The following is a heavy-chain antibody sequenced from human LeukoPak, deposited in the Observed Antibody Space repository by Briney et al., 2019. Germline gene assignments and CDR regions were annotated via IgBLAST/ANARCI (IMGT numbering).Heavy chain of an antibody. CDR1: GFTFSSYA. CDR2: ISGSGGST. Sequence: GGSLRLSCAVSGFTFSSYALSWVRQAPGKGLEWVSAISGSGGSTYYADSVKGRFTISRDNSKNTLYLQMNSLRAEDTAVYYCAKAKSTTTMIVVVITAPIDYWGQGTLVTVSS. CDR3: AKAKSTTTMIVVVITAPIDY. J-gene: IGHJ4*02. D-gene: IGHD3-22*01. V-gene: IGHV3-23*01.